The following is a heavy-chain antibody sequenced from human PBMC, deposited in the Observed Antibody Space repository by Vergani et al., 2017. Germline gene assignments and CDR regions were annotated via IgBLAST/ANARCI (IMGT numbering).Heavy chain of an antibody. J-gene: IGHJ3*02. CDR3: ARETGGYDRSPFQAFDI. Sequence: VQLVESGGGVVQPGRSLRLSCAASGFTFSSYSMNWVRQAPGKGLEWVSYISSSSSTIYYADSVKGRFTISRDNAKNSLYLQMNSLRAEDTAVYYCARETGGYDRSPFQAFDIWGQGTMVTVSS. V-gene: IGHV3-48*01. CDR2: ISSSSSTI. D-gene: IGHD5-12*01. CDR1: GFTFSSYS.